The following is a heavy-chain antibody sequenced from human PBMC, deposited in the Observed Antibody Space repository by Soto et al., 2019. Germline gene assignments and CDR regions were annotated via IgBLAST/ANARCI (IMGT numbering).Heavy chain of an antibody. Sequence: ASVKVSCKVSGYTLTELSMHWVRQAPGKGLEWMGGFDPEDGETIYAQKFQGRVTMTEDTSTDTAYMELSSLRSEDTAVYYFSTGSYNWNDGGFYYWGQGTLVTVSS. J-gene: IGHJ4*02. CDR1: GYTLTELS. CDR2: FDPEDGET. D-gene: IGHD1-1*01. V-gene: IGHV1-24*01. CDR3: STGSYNWNDGGFYY.